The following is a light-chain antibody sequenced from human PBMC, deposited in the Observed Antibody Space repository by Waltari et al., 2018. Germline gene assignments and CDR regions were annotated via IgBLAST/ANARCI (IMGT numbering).Light chain of an antibody. CDR2: DVN. CDR1: TRDVGGYNS. CDR3: CSYAGVHTFWL. V-gene: IGLV2-11*02. J-gene: IGLJ3*02. Sequence: QSALTQPPSVSGSPEQSVTISCTGSTRDVGGYNSVSWYQQHPGKAPKLIIFDVNQRPSGVPDRFSGSKSGNTASLTISGLRPEDEADYHCCSYAGVHTFWLFGGGTKLTVL.